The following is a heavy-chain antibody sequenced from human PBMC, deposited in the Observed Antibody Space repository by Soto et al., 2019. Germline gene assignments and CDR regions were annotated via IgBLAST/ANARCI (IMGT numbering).Heavy chain of an antibody. CDR2: ISGSGGST. CDR1: GFTFSSYA. Sequence: EVQLLESGGGLVQPGGSLRLSCAASGFTFSSYAMSWVRQAPGKGLEWVSAISGSGGSTYYADSVKGRFTISRDNSKKTLYLQMNSVRAEDAAVYYCEKGRDARAIFGVGIIGFDYWGQGTLVTGSS. D-gene: IGHD3-3*01. V-gene: IGHV3-23*01. J-gene: IGHJ4*02. CDR3: EKGRDARAIFGVGIIGFDY.